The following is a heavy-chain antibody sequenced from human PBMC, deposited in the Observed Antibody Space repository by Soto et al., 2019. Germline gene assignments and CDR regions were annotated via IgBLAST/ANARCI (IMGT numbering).Heavy chain of an antibody. D-gene: IGHD4-17*01. CDR1: GFTFSSYS. V-gene: IGHV3-48*01. CDR3: ERDSIWRMTTVTSTFYDY. J-gene: IGHJ4*02. CDR2: ISSSSSTI. Sequence: EVQLVESGGGLVQPGGSLRLSCAASGFTFSSYSMNWVRQAPGKGLEWVSYISSSSSTIYYADSVKGRFTISRDNAKNSLYLQMNRLRAEDTAVDYCERDSIWRMTTVTSTFYDYWGQVTLVTVSS.